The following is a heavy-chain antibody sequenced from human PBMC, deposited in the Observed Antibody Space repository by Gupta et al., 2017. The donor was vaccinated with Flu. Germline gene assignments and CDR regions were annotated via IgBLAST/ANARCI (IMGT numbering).Heavy chain of an antibody. Sequence: VRQAPGKGLEWVAVIWSDVNNKFYADSVRGRFTFSRDNSKNTVSLQMNSLRLDDTAVYYCVRERGPFDGFDIWGQGTMVTVSS. CDR2: IWSDVNNK. J-gene: IGHJ3*02. CDR3: VRERGPFDGFDI. D-gene: IGHD3-10*01. V-gene: IGHV3-33*01.